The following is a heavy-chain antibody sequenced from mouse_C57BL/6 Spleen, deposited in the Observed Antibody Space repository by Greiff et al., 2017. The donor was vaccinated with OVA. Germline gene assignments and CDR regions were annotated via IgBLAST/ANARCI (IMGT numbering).Heavy chain of an antibody. D-gene: IGHD1-1*01. J-gene: IGHJ1*03. Sequence: QVQLQQPGAELVKPGASVKLSCKASGYTFTSYWMPWVKQRPGQGLEWIGMIHPNSGSTNYNEKFKSKATLTVDNSSSTAYMQLSSLTSEDSAGYYCARADGSRWYFDVWGTGTTGTVSS. CDR1: GYTFTSYW. CDR3: ARADGSRWYFDV. CDR2: IHPNSGST. V-gene: IGHV1-64*01.